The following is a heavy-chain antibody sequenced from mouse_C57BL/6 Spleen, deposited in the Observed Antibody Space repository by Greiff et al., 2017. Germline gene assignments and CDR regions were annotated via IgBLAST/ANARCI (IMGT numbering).Heavy chain of an antibody. V-gene: IGHV1-42*01. CDR2: INPSTGGT. D-gene: IGHD6-1*01. CDR1: GYSFTGYY. J-gene: IGHJ4*01. CDR3: ARSAVRDYAMDY. Sequence: VQLQQSGPELVKPGASVKISCKASGYSFTGYYMTWVKQSPEQSLEWIGEINPSTGGTTYNQKFKAKATLTVDTSSSTAYMQLKSLTSEDSAVYYCARSAVRDYAMDYWGQGTSVTVSS.